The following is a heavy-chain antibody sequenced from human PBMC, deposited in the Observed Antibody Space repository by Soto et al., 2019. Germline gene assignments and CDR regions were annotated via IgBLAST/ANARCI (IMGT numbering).Heavy chain of an antibody. CDR2: LYHIGST. D-gene: IGHD6-13*01. V-gene: IGHV4-38-2*01. Sequence: SETLSLTCAVSGYSISSGNYWAWIRQPPGRGLEWIGSLYHIGSTHYNSSLKSRVTISVDTSKNHFSLELSSVTAADTAMYYCARQSTGYSVEVDYWGQGTLVTVSS. J-gene: IGHJ4*02. CDR1: GYSISSGNY. CDR3: ARQSTGYSVEVDY.